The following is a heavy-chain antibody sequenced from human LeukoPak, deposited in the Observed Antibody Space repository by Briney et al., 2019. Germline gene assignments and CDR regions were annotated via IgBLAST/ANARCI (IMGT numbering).Heavy chain of an antibody. V-gene: IGHV3-23*01. D-gene: IGHD3-9*01. CDR2: ISGSGGRS. J-gene: IGHJ4*02. CDR1: GFTFCSYA. Sequence: GGSLRLSCAASGFTFCSYAIYWVRQAPGKGLEWVAGISGSGGRSNYADSVKGRFTISRDNPKNTLYLQMNSLRAEDTAVYFCAKRGVVIRVILIGFHKEAYYFDSWGQGALVTVSS. CDR3: AKRGVVIRVILIGFHKEAYYFDS.